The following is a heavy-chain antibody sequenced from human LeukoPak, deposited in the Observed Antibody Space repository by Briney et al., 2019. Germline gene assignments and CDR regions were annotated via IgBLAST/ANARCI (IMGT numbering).Heavy chain of an antibody. CDR1: GGTFSSYA. CDR3: ARDAQLVGLGAFDI. V-gene: IGHV1-69*05. Sequence: ASVKVSCKASGGTFSSYAISWVRQAPGQGLEWTGGIIPIFGTANYAQKFQGRVTITTDESTSTAYMELSSLRSEDTAVYYCARDAQLVGLGAFDIWGQGTMVTVSS. CDR2: IIPIFGTA. J-gene: IGHJ3*02. D-gene: IGHD6-6*01.